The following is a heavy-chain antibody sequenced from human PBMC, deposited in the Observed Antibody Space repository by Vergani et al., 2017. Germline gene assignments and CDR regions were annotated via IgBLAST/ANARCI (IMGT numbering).Heavy chain of an antibody. Sequence: VQLVESGGNVVQSGTSLRLSCAASGFSFGSYGMHWVRQSPGKGLEWIGHIRNKANSYTTEYAPSVKGRFIISRDDSRNTLYLDVISLETEDTAVYYCTTDLSTPSPPDGRDYFDHWGQGTLVTVSS. CDR3: TTDLSTPSPPDGRDYFDH. CDR2: IRNKANSYTT. J-gene: IGHJ4*02. D-gene: IGHD2-21*01. CDR1: GFSFGSYG. V-gene: IGHV3-72*01.